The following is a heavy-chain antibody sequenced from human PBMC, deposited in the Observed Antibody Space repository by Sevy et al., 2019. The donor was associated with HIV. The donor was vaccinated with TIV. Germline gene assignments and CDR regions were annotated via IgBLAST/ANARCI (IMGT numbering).Heavy chain of an antibody. Sequence: GGSLRLSCAASGFTFSDYYMSWIRQAPGKGLEWVSYISSSGSTIYYADSVKGRFTISRDNAKNSLYLQMNSLRAEDTAVYYCARDRATISKDAFDIWGQRTMVTVSS. CDR2: ISSSGSTI. J-gene: IGHJ3*02. V-gene: IGHV3-11*01. CDR1: GFTFSDYY. CDR3: ARDRATISKDAFDI. D-gene: IGHD5-12*01.